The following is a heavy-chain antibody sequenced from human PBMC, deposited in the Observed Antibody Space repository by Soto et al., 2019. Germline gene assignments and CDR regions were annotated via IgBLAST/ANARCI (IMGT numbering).Heavy chain of an antibody. Sequence: QVQLQESGPGLVKPSETLSLTCTVSGGSISSYYWSWIRQPPGKGLEWIGYIYYSGSTNYNPSLKNRVTITGDTAKNQFSLKLSSGTAADTAVYYCARDCGSGSYCDTDAFDIWGQGTMVTVSS. CDR3: ARDCGSGSYCDTDAFDI. D-gene: IGHD3-10*01. CDR1: GGSISSYY. V-gene: IGHV4-59*01. J-gene: IGHJ3*02. CDR2: IYYSGST.